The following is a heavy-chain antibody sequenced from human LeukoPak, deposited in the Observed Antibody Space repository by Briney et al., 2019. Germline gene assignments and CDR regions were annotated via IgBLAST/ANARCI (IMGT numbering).Heavy chain of an antibody. J-gene: IGHJ4*02. D-gene: IGHD6-13*01. CDR3: AKQSAGSAAWYSLHYDF. CDR1: GFTVSSNY. Sequence: GGSLRLSCAASGFTVSSNYMTWVRQAPGRGLEWVSSVDGGGGGTYYADSVKGRFTISRDNSKDTLYLQMNGLRAEDTAVYFCAKQSAGSAAWYSLHYDFWGQGTLVTVSS. V-gene: IGHV3-23*01. CDR2: VDGGGGGT.